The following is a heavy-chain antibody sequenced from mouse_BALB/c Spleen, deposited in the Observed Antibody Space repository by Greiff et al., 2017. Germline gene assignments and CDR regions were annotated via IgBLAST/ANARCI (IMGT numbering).Heavy chain of an antibody. Sequence: QVQLQQSGAELVRPGVSVKISCKGSGYTFTDYAMHWVKQSHAKSLEWIGVISTYYGDASYNQKFKGKATMTVDKSSSTAYMELARLTSEDSAIYYCARGWLLYYAMDYWGQGTSVTVSS. V-gene: IGHV1S137*01. J-gene: IGHJ4*01. CDR2: ISTYYGDA. D-gene: IGHD2-3*01. CDR1: GYTFTDYA. CDR3: ARGWLLYYAMDY.